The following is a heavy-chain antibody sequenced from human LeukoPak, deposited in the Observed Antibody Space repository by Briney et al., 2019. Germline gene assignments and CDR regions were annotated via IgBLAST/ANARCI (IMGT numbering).Heavy chain of an antibody. CDR3: ARIYCSSTNCYRHFDY. D-gene: IGHD2-2*01. CDR1: GFTFGTYW. Sequence: PRGSLRLSCTASGFTFGTYWMTWVRQAPGKGLEWVANMKQDGSEKYYVDSVKGRFTISRDNAKNSLYLKMNSLRAEDTAVYYCARIYCSSTNCYRHFDYWGQGTLVTVSS. V-gene: IGHV3-7*01. J-gene: IGHJ4*02. CDR2: MKQDGSEK.